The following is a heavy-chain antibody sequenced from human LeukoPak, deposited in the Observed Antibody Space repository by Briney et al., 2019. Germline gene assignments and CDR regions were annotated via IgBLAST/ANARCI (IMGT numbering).Heavy chain of an antibody. CDR3: ARDTGWNPRYYYYMDV. V-gene: IGHV3-7*01. CDR2: IKQDGSEK. D-gene: IGHD1-1*01. Sequence: PGGSLRLSCAASGFTFSSYWMSWVRQAPGKGLEWVANIKQDGSEKYYVDSMKGRFTISRDNAKNSLYLQMNSLRAEDTAVYYCARDTGWNPRYYYYMDVWGKGTTVTVSS. CDR1: GFTFSSYW. J-gene: IGHJ6*03.